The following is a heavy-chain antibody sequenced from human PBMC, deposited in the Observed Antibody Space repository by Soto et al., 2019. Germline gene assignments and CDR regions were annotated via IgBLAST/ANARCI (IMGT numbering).Heavy chain of an antibody. D-gene: IGHD3-9*01. CDR1: GFTFSSYA. CDR2: ISGSGGST. Sequence: GGSLRLSCAASGFTFSSYAMSWVRQAPGKGLEWVSAISGSGGSTYYADSVKGRFTISRDNSKNTLYLQMNSLRAEDTAVYYCAKDSAYCDILTGYLYWGQGTLVTVSS. J-gene: IGHJ4*02. CDR3: AKDSAYCDILTGYLY. V-gene: IGHV3-23*01.